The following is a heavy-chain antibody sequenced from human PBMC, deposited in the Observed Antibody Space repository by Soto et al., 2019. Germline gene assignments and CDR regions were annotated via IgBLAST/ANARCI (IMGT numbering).Heavy chain of an antibody. J-gene: IGHJ6*02. CDR1: GFTFSSYA. V-gene: IGHV3-23*01. CDR2: ISGSGTST. CDR3: AKGRGGMDV. D-gene: IGHD3-16*01. Sequence: GGSLRLSCAASGFTFSSYAMSWVRQAPGKGLEWVSAISGSGTSTYYADSVKGRFTFSRDNPKNTLYLQMNSLRVEDTAVYYCAKGRGGMDVWGQGTTVTVSS.